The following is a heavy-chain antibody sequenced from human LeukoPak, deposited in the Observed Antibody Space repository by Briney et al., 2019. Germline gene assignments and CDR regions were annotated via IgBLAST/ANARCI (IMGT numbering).Heavy chain of an antibody. V-gene: IGHV4-59*08. Sequence: SETLSLTCTVSGGSISSYYWSWIRQPPGKGLEWVGYIYYSGSTNYNPSLKSRVTISVDTSKNQFSLKLSSVTAADTAVYYCARHTGGWGSFDYWGQGTLVTVSS. CDR3: ARHTGGWGSFDY. J-gene: IGHJ4*02. CDR1: GGSISSYY. D-gene: IGHD7-27*01. CDR2: IYYSGST.